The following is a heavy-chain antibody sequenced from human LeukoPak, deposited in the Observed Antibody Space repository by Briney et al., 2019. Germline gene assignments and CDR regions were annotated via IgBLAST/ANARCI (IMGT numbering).Heavy chain of an antibody. Sequence: GGSLRLSCAASGFTVSGDYMSWVRQAPGKGLEWVSLLYSGGSTYYADSVKGRFSISRDNSKNTLYIQMNSLRAEDTAVYYCASRDKGYYYGMDVWGQGTTVTVSS. V-gene: IGHV3-66*01. CDR3: ASRDKGYYYGMDV. J-gene: IGHJ6*02. D-gene: IGHD5-24*01. CDR2: LYSGGST. CDR1: GFTVSGDY.